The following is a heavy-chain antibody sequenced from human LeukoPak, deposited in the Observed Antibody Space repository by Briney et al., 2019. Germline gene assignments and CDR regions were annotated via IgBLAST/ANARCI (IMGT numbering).Heavy chain of an antibody. CDR1: GYGFSDVY. D-gene: IGHD5/OR15-5a*01. Sequence: GASVKVSCTASGYGFSDVYFNCVRQAPGQGLEWRGWINPHSGATNYAQRFQGRVSVDASFDTAYMELSRLTSDDTDVYFCATSSSVTHTLDPWGQGTLVTVSS. CDR3: ATSSSVTHTLDP. J-gene: IGHJ5*02. V-gene: IGHV1-2*02. CDR2: INPHSGAT.